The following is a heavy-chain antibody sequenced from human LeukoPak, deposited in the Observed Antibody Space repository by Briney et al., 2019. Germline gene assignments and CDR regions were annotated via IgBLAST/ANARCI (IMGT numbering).Heavy chain of an antibody. CDR3: ARYYYDSSGYYSCDY. J-gene: IGHJ4*02. Sequence: GGSLRLSCGASGFTFSSYSMNWVRQAPGKGLEWVSYIGSSGNYIYYADSVKGRFTISRDNAQNSLYLQMNSLRAEDTAVYYCARYYYDSSGYYSCDYWGQGTLVTVSS. D-gene: IGHD3-22*01. V-gene: IGHV3-21*06. CDR1: GFTFSSYS. CDR2: IGSSGNYI.